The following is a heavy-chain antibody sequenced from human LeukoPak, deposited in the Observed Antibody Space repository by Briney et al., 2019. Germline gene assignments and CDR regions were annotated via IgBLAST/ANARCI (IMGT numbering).Heavy chain of an antibody. V-gene: IGHV3-23*01. CDR2: ISASGSSA. J-gene: IGHJ6*03. CDR1: GFTFKNDA. CDR3: AKGGDVVLVAATSNYLDV. D-gene: IGHD2-15*01. Sequence: GGSLRLSCAASGFTFKNDAMSGVRQAPGKGLEWGLGISASGSSAYYADPVKGRFTISRDNSNNMVYLNMNNLRADDTAVYYCAKGGDVVLVAATSNYLDVWGKGTTVTVSS.